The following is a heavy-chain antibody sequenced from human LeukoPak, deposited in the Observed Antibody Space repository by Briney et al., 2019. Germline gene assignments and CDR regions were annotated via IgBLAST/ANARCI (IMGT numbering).Heavy chain of an antibody. V-gene: IGHV3-15*01. CDR2: IKSKTDGGTT. D-gene: IGHD2-2*01. CDR3: TTASHCSSTSWYFDY. CDR1: GFTFSNAW. Sequence: GGSLRLSCAASGFTFSNAWMSWVRQAPGKGLEWVGRIKSKTDGGTTDYAAPVKGRFTISRDDSKNTLYLQMNSLKTEDTAVYYCTTASHCSSTSWYFDYWGQGTLVTVSS. J-gene: IGHJ4*02.